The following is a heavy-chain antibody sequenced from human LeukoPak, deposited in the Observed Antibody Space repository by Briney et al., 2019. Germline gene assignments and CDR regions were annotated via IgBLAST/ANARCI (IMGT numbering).Heavy chain of an antibody. D-gene: IGHD1-26*01. J-gene: IGHJ2*01. V-gene: IGHV5-51*01. CDR3: ARLVGATNWYFDL. Sequence: GESLQISCQGSGSSFTSYWIGWVRQVPGKGREWMGIIYPGDSDTRYSPSFQGQVTISADKSISTAYLQWSSLKASDTATYYCARLVGATNWYFDLWGRGTLVTVSS. CDR1: GSSFTSYW. CDR2: IYPGDSDT.